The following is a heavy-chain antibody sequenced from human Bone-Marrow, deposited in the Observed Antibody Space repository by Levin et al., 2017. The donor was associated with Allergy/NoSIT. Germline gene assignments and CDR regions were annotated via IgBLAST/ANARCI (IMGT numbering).Heavy chain of an antibody. V-gene: IGHV4-39*01. CDR3: ARQKKLRDFDSFAPGLDV. D-gene: IGHD3-9*01. J-gene: IGHJ6*02. CDR1: GDSISCNSHF. CDR2: IHFGGST. Sequence: PSETLSLTCTVSGDSISCNSHFWGWIRQPPGKGLEWIGSIHFGGSTNQNPSLKSRVTISVDTSKKQFYLNVSSVTAADTALYYCARQKKLRDFDSFAPGLDVWGQGTAVTVSS.